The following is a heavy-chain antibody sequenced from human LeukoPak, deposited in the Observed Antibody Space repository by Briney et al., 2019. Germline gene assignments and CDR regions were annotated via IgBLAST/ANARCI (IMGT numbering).Heavy chain of an antibody. CDR3: GKGGGLVVEGSWPGFAP. J-gene: IGHJ5*02. CDR2: IYPGDSDT. CDR1: GYTFTSYW. D-gene: IGHD2-2*01. V-gene: IGHV5-51*01. Sequence: GESLKISCKGSGYTFTSYWIGWVRQMPGKGLEWMGIIYPGDSDTRYSPSFQGQVTMSVDKSISTAYVQWSSLKASDTAMYYCGKGGGLVVEGSWPGFAPWGKEPLLTVSS.